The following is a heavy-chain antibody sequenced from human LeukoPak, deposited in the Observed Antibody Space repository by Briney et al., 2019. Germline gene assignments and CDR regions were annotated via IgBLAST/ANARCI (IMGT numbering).Heavy chain of an antibody. D-gene: IGHD6-19*01. CDR1: GFTFSSYD. CDR3: ARGGYSSGWYYFDY. J-gene: IGHJ4*02. V-gene: IGHV3-13*01. Sequence: GGSLRLSCAASGFTFSSYDMHWVRQATGKGLEWVSAIGTAGDTYYTGSVKGRFTISRENAKNSLYLQMNSLRAGDTAVYYCARGGYSSGWYYFDYWGQGTLVTVSS. CDR2: IGTAGDT.